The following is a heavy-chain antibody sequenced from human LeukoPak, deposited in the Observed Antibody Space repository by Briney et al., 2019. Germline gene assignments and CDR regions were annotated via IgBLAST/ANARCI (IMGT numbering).Heavy chain of an antibody. CDR2: LSYSGST. V-gene: IGHV4-59*01. Sequence: SETLSLTCAVYGGSFSGSYWSWIRQPPGKGLEWIGYLSYSGSTNYNPSLKSRVTISVDTSKNQFSLQLSSVTAADTAVYYCARDWAVTGTVAFDIWGQGTMVTVSS. CDR1: GGSFSGSY. D-gene: IGHD6-19*01. CDR3: ARDWAVTGTVAFDI. J-gene: IGHJ3*02.